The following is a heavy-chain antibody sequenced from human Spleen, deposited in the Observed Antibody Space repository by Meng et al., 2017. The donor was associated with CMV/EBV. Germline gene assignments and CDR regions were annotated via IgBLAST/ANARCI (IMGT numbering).Heavy chain of an antibody. CDR2: ISYDGSNK. CDR1: GFTFSRYA. J-gene: IGHJ6*02. V-gene: IGHV3-30*04. CDR3: ARSLVVVIRKYGMDV. D-gene: IGHD3-22*01. Sequence: GESLKISCAASGFTFSRYALYWVRQAPGKGLEWVAVISYDGSNKYYADSVRGRFTISRDNSKNTLYLQMNSLTAEDSAVYYCARSLVVVIRKYGMDVWGQGTTVTVSS.